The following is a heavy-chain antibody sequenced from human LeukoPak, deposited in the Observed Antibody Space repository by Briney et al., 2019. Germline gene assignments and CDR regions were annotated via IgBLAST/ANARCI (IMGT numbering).Heavy chain of an antibody. CDR3: AGQLWSGYYFDY. V-gene: IGHV1-24*01. J-gene: IGHJ4*02. D-gene: IGHD5-18*01. Sequence: GASVKVSCKVSGYTLTELSMHWVRQAPGKGLEWMGGFDPEDGETIYAQKFQGRVTMTEDTSTDTAYMELSSLRSGDTAVYYCAGQLWSGYYFDYWGQGTLVTVSS. CDR2: FDPEDGET. CDR1: GYTLTELS.